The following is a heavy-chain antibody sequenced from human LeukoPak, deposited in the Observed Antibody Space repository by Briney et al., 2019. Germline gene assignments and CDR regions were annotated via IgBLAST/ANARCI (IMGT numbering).Heavy chain of an antibody. D-gene: IGHD5-18*01. CDR2: ISSSSSYI. Sequence: GGSLRLSCAASGFTFSSYAMSWVRQAPGEGLEWVSSISSSSSYIYYADSVKGRFTISRDNAKNSLYLQMNSLRAEDTAVYYCARDEPSPLYSYGQPDYWGQGTLVTVSS. J-gene: IGHJ4*02. CDR1: GFTFSSYA. V-gene: IGHV3-21*01. CDR3: ARDEPSPLYSYGQPDY.